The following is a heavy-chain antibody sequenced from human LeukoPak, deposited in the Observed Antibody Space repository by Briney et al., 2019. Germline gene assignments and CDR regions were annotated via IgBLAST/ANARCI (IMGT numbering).Heavy chain of an antibody. Sequence: KPGGSLRLSCAASGFTFSSYSMNWVRQAPGKGLEWVSSISSSSSYIYYADSVKGRFTISRDNAKNSLYLQMNSLRAEDTAVYYCARSFSYSSSWYDYWGQGTLVTVSS. V-gene: IGHV3-21*01. J-gene: IGHJ4*02. CDR2: ISSSSSYI. CDR3: ARSFSYSSSWYDY. CDR1: GFTFSSYS. D-gene: IGHD6-13*01.